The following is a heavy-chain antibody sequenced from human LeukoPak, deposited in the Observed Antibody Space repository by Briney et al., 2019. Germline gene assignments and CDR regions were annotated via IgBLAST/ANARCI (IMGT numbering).Heavy chain of an antibody. V-gene: IGHV3-23*01. CDR2: ISGSGGST. J-gene: IGHJ4*02. Sequence: GGSLRLSCAASGFTFSSYSMNWVRQAPGKGLEWVSAISGSGGSTYYADSVKGRFTISRDNSKNTLYLQMNSLRAEDTAVYYCAKVGYYDYVWGRGPYDYWGQGTLVTVSS. CDR1: GFTFSSYS. CDR3: AKVGYYDYVWGRGPYDY. D-gene: IGHD3-16*01.